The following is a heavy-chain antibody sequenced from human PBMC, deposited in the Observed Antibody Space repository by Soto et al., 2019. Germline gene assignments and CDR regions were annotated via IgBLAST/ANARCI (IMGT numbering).Heavy chain of an antibody. J-gene: IGHJ6*02. CDR3: AAAPLNYDFWSGYPTYDYGMDV. D-gene: IGHD3-3*01. V-gene: IGHV1-46*01. CDR1: GYTFTSYY. Sequence: ASVKVSCKASGYTFTSYYMHWVRQAPGQGLEWMGIINPSGGSTSYAQKFQGRVTMTRDTSTSTVYMELSSLRSEDTAVYYCAAAPLNYDFWSGYPTYDYGMDVWGQGTTVTVSS. CDR2: INPSGGST.